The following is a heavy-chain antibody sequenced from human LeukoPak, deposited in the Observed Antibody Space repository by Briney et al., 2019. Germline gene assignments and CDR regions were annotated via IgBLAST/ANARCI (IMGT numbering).Heavy chain of an antibody. CDR3: ARGVVLGSGSLDY. J-gene: IGHJ4*02. Sequence: GGSLRLSCAASGFTFSSYGMSWVRQAPGKGLEWVSAISGSGGSTYYADSVKGRFTISRDNAKNTLYLQMNSLRAEDTAVYFCARGVVLGSGSLDYWGQGVLVTVSS. CDR2: ISGSGGST. CDR1: GFTFSSYG. D-gene: IGHD3-10*01. V-gene: IGHV3-23*01.